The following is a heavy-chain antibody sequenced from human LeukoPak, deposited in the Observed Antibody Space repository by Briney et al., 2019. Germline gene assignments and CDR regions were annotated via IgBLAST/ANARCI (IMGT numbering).Heavy chain of an antibody. CDR3: ARATGYDILTGYFDY. CDR2: ISSSSSYR. J-gene: IGHJ4*02. D-gene: IGHD3-9*01. V-gene: IGHV3-21*01. CDR1: GFTFSSYT. Sequence: GGSLRLSCVASGFTFSSYTMNWVRQAPGKGLEWVSSISSSSSYRYYADSVKGRFTISRDNAKNSLYLQMNSLRAEDTAVYYCARATGYDILTGYFDYWGQGTLVTVSS.